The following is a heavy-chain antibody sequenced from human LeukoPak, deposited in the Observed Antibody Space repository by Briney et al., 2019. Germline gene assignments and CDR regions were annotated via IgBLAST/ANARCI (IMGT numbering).Heavy chain of an antibody. V-gene: IGHV3-74*01. Sequence: GGSLRLSCAASGFTFSSYWMHWGRQAPGKGLVWVSRINSDGSSTSYADSVKGRFTISRDNAKNTLYLQMNTLRAEDTAVYYCVSIPGDWGQGILVTVSS. CDR1: GFTFSSYW. CDR3: VSIPGD. J-gene: IGHJ4*02. D-gene: IGHD7-27*01. CDR2: INSDGSST.